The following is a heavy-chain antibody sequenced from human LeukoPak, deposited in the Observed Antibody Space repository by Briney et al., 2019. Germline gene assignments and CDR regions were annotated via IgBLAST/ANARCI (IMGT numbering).Heavy chain of an antibody. CDR3: ARHQHSGRKHYYGMDV. J-gene: IGHJ6*02. CDR2: VYFDGST. V-gene: IGHV4-59*08. CDR1: GGSIGIYY. Sequence: SETLSLTCNVSGGSIGIYYWSWIRRPPGKGLEWIGYVYFDGSTKYSPSLKSRVSISVDTSKNQFPLRLNSVTAADTAVYYCARHQHSGRKHYYGMDVWGQGTTVTVSS. D-gene: IGHD1-26*01.